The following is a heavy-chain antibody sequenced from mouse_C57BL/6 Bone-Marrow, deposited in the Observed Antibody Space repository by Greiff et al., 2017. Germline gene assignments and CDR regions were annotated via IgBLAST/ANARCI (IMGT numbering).Heavy chain of an antibody. Sequence: QVQLQQPGAELVMPGASVKLSCKASGYTFTSYWMHWVKQRPGQGLEWIGKIDPSDSYTNYNQKFKGKATLTVDKSSSTAYMQLSSLTSEDSAVYYCARTRISYFDYWGQGTTLTVSS. CDR3: ARTRISYFDY. J-gene: IGHJ2*01. V-gene: IGHV1-69*01. CDR2: IDPSDSYT. CDR1: GYTFTSYW.